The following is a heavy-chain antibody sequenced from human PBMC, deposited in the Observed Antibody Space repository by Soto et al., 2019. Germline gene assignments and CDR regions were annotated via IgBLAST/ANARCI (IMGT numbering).Heavy chain of an antibody. J-gene: IGHJ4*02. V-gene: IGHV4-4*07. CDR3: AREGSYSAYNFAHGIQLWSFDF. CDR1: GGSINTFY. Sequence: SETLSLTCTVSGGSINTFYWSWVRQPAGKGLEWIGRIFSSGSTSFNPSLESRVAMSVDTSKNHFSLNLSSVTAADMAVYYCAREGSYSAYNFAHGIQLWSFDFWGQGALVTVST. CDR2: IFSSGST. D-gene: IGHD5-12*01.